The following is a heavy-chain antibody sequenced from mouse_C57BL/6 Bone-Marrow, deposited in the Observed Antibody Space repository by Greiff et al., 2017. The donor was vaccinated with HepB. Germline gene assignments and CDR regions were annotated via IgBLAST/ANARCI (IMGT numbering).Heavy chain of an antibody. CDR1: GYTFTSYW. CDR2: IYPSDSET. Sequence: VQLQQSGAELVRPGSSVKLSCKASGYTFTSYWMDWVKQRPGQGLEWIGNIYPSDSETHYNQKFKDKATLTVDKSSSTAYMQLSSLTNEDSAVYYCTACIYWYVDVWGTGTTVTVSS. D-gene: IGHD6-1*01. V-gene: IGHV1-61*01. J-gene: IGHJ1*03. CDR3: TACIYWYVDV.